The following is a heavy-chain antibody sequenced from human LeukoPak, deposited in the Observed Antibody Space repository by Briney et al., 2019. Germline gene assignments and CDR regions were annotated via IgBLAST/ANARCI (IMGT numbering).Heavy chain of an antibody. Sequence: ASVKVSCKASGYTFTGYYMHWVRQAPGQGLEWMGRINPNSGGTNYAQKFQGRVTMTRDTSISTAYMELSRLRSDDTAVYYCARACSGGSSLLGYWGQGTLVNVAS. D-gene: IGHD2-15*01. J-gene: IGHJ4*02. CDR3: ARACSGGSSLLGY. CDR2: INPNSGGT. V-gene: IGHV1-2*06. CDR1: GYTFTGYY.